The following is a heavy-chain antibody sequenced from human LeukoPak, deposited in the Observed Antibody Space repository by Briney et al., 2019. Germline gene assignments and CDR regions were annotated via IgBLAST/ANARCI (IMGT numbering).Heavy chain of an antibody. Sequence: QAGGSLRLSCAASGFTFSSYWMTWVRQAPGKGLEWVATIKQDGSEKYYVDSVKSRFTISRDNAESSLYLQMNSLRAEDTAVYYCARWEVGAQNGGCDYWGQGTLVTVSS. CDR1: GFTFSSYW. J-gene: IGHJ4*02. V-gene: IGHV3-7*01. D-gene: IGHD1-26*01. CDR3: ARWEVGAQNGGCDY. CDR2: IKQDGSEK.